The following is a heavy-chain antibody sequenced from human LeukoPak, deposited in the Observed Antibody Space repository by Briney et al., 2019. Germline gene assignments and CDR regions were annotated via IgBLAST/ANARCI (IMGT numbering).Heavy chain of an antibody. CDR3: ARRSVAGSYFDY. D-gene: IGHD6-19*01. CDR2: ISSSASII. V-gene: IGHV3-48*03. J-gene: IGHJ4*02. Sequence: PGGSLRLSCAASEFTFSSYEMNWVRQAPGKGLEWVSYISSSASIIFYADSVKGRFTISRDNAKNSLYLQMNSLRAEDTAVYYCARRSVAGSYFDYWGQGTLVTVSS. CDR1: EFTFSSYE.